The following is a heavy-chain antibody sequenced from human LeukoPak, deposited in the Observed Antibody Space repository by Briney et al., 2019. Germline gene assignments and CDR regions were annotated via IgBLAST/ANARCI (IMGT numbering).Heavy chain of an antibody. CDR3: ARSRFHVLYYMDV. Sequence: GGSLRLSCTVSGFTVSSNSMSWVRQAPGKGLEWVSFIYSDNTHYSDSVKGRFTISRDNSKNTLYLQMNSLRGDDTAVYYCARSRFHVLYYMDVWGKGTTVIVSS. V-gene: IGHV3-66*03. CDR2: IYSDNT. CDR1: GFTVSSNS. J-gene: IGHJ6*03. D-gene: IGHD3-10*01.